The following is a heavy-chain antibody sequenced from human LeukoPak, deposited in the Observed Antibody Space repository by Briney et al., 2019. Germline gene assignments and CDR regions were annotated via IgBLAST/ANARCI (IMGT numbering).Heavy chain of an antibody. V-gene: IGHV1-69*06. CDR2: IIPIFGTA. J-gene: IGHJ4*02. Sequence: SVKVSCKASGGTFSSYAISWVRQAPGQGLEWMGGIIPIFGTANYAQKFQGRVTITADKSTSTAYMELSSLRSEDTAVYYCARSKNLNDLVPRDFDYWGQGTLVTVSS. D-gene: IGHD3/OR15-3a*01. CDR3: ARSKNLNDLVPRDFDY. CDR1: GGTFSSYA.